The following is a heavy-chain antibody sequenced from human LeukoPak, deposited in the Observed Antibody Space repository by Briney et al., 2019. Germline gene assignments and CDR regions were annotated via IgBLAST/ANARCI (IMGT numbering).Heavy chain of an antibody. CDR1: GFTFSSYG. CDR2: ISYDGSNK. CDR3: AKEANYGDYRLDDY. Sequence: GGSLRLSCAASGFTFSSYGMHWVRQAPGKGLEWVAVISYDGSNKYYADSVKGRFTISRDNSKNTLYLQTNSLRAEDTAVYYCAKEANYGDYRLDDYWGQGTLVTVSS. D-gene: IGHD4-17*01. J-gene: IGHJ4*02. V-gene: IGHV3-30*18.